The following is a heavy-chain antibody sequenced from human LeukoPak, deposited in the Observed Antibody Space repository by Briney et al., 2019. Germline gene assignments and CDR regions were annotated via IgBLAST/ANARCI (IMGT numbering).Heavy chain of an antibody. CDR3: ARGYGDYEPYYFDY. Sequence: ASVKVSCKASGYTFTSYYMHWERQAPGQGLEWMGIINPSGGSTSYAQKFQGRVTITTDESTSTAYMELSSLRSEDTAVYYCARGYGDYEPYYFDYWAREPWSPSPQ. CDR1: GYTFTSYY. V-gene: IGHV1-46*01. CDR2: INPSGGST. J-gene: IGHJ4*02. D-gene: IGHD4-17*01.